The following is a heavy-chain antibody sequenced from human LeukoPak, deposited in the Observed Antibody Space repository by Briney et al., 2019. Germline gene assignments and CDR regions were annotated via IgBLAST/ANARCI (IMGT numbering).Heavy chain of an antibody. Sequence: GGSPRLSCAASGFTLSDHYMDWVRQAPGKGLEWVGRTRNKANSYSTEYAASVKGRFTISRDESKNSLYLQMNSLRAEDTAVYYCAKGRKGQQGPTYFDYWGQGTLVTVSS. V-gene: IGHV3-72*01. J-gene: IGHJ4*02. CDR3: AKGRKGQQGPTYFDY. CDR2: TRNKANSYST. CDR1: GFTLSDHY. D-gene: IGHD1-26*01.